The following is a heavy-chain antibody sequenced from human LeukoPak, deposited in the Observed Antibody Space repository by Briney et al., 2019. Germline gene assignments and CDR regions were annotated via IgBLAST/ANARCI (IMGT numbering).Heavy chain of an antibody. CDR2: IYYSGST. CDR3: ARHSGTYPRWFDY. V-gene: IGHV4-39*01. CDR1: GGSIRSISYY. Sequence: SETLSLTCTVSGGSIRSISYYWGRIRQPPGKGLEWIGTIYYSGSTYYNPSLKSRVTISVDTSKNQLSLKLSSVTAADTAAYYCARHSGTYPRWFDYWGQGTLVTVSS. D-gene: IGHD1-26*01. J-gene: IGHJ4*02.